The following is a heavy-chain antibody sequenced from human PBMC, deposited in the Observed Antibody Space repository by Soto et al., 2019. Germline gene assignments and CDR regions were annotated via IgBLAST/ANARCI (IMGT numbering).Heavy chain of an antibody. CDR2: ISGYNGHT. D-gene: IGHD3-16*01. CDR1: GYTFTTYG. V-gene: IGHV1-18*01. CDR3: AREGEMPYYYYGLDV. Sequence: QVQLVQSGAEVRKPGASVKVSCKASGYTFTTYGISWVRQAPGQGLERMGWISGYNGHTKYAQKFQGRVTMTTETSTNTVYMDLRNLRSDDTAVYYCAREGEMPYYYYGLDVWGQGTTVNVSS. J-gene: IGHJ6*02.